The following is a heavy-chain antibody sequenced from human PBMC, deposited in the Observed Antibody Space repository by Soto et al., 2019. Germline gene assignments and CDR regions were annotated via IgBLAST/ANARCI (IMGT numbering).Heavy chain of an antibody. V-gene: IGHV1-46*01. CDR3: ARVGYGHYGFAY. CDR1: GYTFTSYY. CDR2: INPSNST. D-gene: IGHD4-17*01. Sequence: ASVKVSCKASGYTFTSYYMHWVRQAPGQGLEWMGIINPSNSTTYAQKLQGRVTMTTDTSTSTAYMELRSLRSDDTAVYYCARVGYGHYGFAYWGQGTLVTVSS. J-gene: IGHJ4*02.